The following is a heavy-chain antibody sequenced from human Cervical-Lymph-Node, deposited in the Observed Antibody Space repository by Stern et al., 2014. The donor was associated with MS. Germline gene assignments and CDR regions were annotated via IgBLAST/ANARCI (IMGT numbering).Heavy chain of an antibody. J-gene: IGHJ4*02. CDR2: IDWYDDQ. D-gene: IGHD2-21*02. Sequence: VTLRESGPALVKPTQTLTLPATFFGFPPSTMGVWWSGIGQPQGKAWNWLALIDWYDDQYYSTSLKTRLTISKDTSKNQVVLTMANMDPVDTATYYCARGDCFSYYFDYWGQGTLVTVSS. V-gene: IGHV2-70*01. CDR3: ARGDCFSYYFDY. CDR1: GFPPSTMGVW.